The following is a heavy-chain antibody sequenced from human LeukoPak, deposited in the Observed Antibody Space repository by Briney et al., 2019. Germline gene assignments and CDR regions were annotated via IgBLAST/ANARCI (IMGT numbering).Heavy chain of an antibody. CDR2: ISGNGGST. CDR3: AKEGGYSSGWYEDY. V-gene: IGHV3-23*01. CDR1: GFTFSSYA. Sequence: GGSLRLSCAASGFTFSSYAMSWVRQAPGKGLEWVSGISGNGGSTNYADSVKGRFTISRDNSKNTLYLQMNSLRAEDTAVYYCAKEGGYSSGWYEDYWGQGTLVTVSS. J-gene: IGHJ4*02. D-gene: IGHD6-19*01.